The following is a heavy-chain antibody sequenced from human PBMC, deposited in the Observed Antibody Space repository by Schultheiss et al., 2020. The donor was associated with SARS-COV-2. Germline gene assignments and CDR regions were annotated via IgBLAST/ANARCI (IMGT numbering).Heavy chain of an antibody. CDR2: IYYSGST. CDR1: GYSISSGYY. V-gene: IGHV4-31*11. D-gene: IGHD1-7*01. Sequence: SETLSLTCAVSGYSISSGYYWSWIRQPPGKGLEWIGYIYYSGSTFYNPSLESRVTISVDTSNNQFSLRLSSVTAADTAVYYCARGELIFDYWGQGTLVTVSS. J-gene: IGHJ4*02. CDR3: ARGELIFDY.